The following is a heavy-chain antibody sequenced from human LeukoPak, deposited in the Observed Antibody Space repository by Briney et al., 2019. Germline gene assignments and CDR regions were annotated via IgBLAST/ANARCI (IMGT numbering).Heavy chain of an antibody. CDR1: GFTVSSNY. V-gene: IGHV3-53*01. CDR2: IYSGGST. CDR3: ARSGRGAAAYYGMDV. D-gene: IGHD6-13*01. Sequence: GGSLRLSCAASGFTVSSNYMSWVRQAPGKGLEWFSVIYSGGSTYYADSVKGRFTISRDNSKNTLYLQMNSLRAEDTAVYYCARSGRGAAAYYGMDVWGQGTTVTVSS. J-gene: IGHJ6*02.